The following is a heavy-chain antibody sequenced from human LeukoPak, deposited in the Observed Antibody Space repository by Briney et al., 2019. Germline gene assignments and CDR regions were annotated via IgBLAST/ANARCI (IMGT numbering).Heavy chain of an antibody. CDR1: GFSLTTYE. D-gene: IGHD6-13*01. CDR2: ISSSSSYI. CDR3: ARGLHSAADGTVGY. J-gene: IGHJ4*02. V-gene: IGHV3-21*01. Sequence: GGSLRLSCAASGFSLTTYEMNWVRQAPGKGLEWVSSISSSSSYIYYADSVKGRFTISRDNAKNTLYLEINSLRVEDTAVYYCARGLHSAADGTVGYWGQGTLVTVSS.